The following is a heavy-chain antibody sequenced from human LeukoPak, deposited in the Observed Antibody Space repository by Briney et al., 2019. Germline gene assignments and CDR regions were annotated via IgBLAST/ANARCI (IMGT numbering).Heavy chain of an antibody. CDR2: IRYDGSNK. CDR1: GFTFSSYG. D-gene: IGHD2-15*01. V-gene: IGHV3-30*02. Sequence: GGSLRLSCAASGFTFSSYGMHWVGQAPGKGLEWVAFIRYDGSNKYYADSVKGRFTISRDNSKNTLYLQMNSLRAEDTAVYYCARISPGYCSGGSCYSGAFDIWGQGTMVTVSS. CDR3: ARISPGYCSGGSCYSGAFDI. J-gene: IGHJ3*02.